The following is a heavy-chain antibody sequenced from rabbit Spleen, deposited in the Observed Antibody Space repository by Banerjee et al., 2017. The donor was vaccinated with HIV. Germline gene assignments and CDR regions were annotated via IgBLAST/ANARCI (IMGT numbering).Heavy chain of an antibody. D-gene: IGHD6-1*01. CDR3: AREVEIYGGYDGSGYPNYGMDL. V-gene: IGHV1S40*01. Sequence: QSLEESGGGLVQPEGSLTLTCKASGFSFNSNDYMCWVRQAPGKGLERIACTVGGRSTFTYYASWAKGRFTISKASSTTVTLQMTSLTAADTATYFCAREVEIYGGYDGSGYPNYGMDLWGPGTLVTVS. CDR2: TVGGRSTFT. CDR1: GFSFNSNDY. J-gene: IGHJ6*01.